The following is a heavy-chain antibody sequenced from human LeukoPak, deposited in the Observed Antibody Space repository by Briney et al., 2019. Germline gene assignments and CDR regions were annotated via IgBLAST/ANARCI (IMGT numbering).Heavy chain of an antibody. Sequence: ASVKVSCKASGYTFTDYFIHWVRQAPGQGPEWMGRMNGNSGVTMYAQTLQDRVTVTRDTSISTAYMELSRLTSDDTAVYYCARNYYDSSGYTDYWGQGTLVTVSS. V-gene: IGHV1-2*06. CDR1: GYTFTDYF. CDR2: MNGNSGVT. D-gene: IGHD3-22*01. CDR3: ARNYYDSSGYTDY. J-gene: IGHJ4*02.